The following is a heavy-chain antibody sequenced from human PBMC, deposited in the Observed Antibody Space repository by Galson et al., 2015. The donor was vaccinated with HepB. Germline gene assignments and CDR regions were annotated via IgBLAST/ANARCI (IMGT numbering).Heavy chain of an antibody. CDR1: GYTFTSYG. D-gene: IGHD5-18*01. Sequence: SVKVSCKASGYTFTSYGISWVRQAPGQGLEWMGWISAYNGDTNYAQKLQGRVTMTTDTSTSTAYMELRSLRSDDTAVYYCARGDTAMVTWGVGVPDYWGQGTLVTVSS. V-gene: IGHV1-18*04. CDR3: ARGDTAMVTWGVGVPDY. J-gene: IGHJ4*02. CDR2: ISAYNGDT.